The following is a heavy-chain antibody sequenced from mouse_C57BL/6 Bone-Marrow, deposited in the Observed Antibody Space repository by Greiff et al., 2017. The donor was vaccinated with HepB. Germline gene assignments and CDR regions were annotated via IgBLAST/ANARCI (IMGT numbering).Heavy chain of an antibody. V-gene: IGHV5-4*01. CDR1: GFTFSSYA. Sequence: EVQRVESGGGLVKPGGSLKLSCAASGFTFSSYAMSWVRQTPEKRLEWVATISDGGSYTYYPDNVKGRFTISRDNAKNNLYLQMSHLKSEDTAMYYDAKDWWVAYWGQGTLVTVSA. CDR3: AKDWWVAY. CDR2: ISDGGSYT. J-gene: IGHJ3*01.